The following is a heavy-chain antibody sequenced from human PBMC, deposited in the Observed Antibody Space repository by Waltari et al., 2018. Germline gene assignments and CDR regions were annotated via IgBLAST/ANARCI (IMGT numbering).Heavy chain of an antibody. CDR2: IRFDGTGQ. Sequence: EVYLAESGGGLVQRGGSLRLSCAASGFELRMYSMSWVRQAPGKGLEWVAKIRFDGTGQYYADSVAGRFTISRDNTKNSLYLQMDRLRDDDTAVYYCARGSADFVRFWDSWGQGTLVTVSS. CDR3: ARGSADFVRFWDS. V-gene: IGHV3-7*03. J-gene: IGHJ4*02. D-gene: IGHD3-10*01. CDR1: GFELRMYS.